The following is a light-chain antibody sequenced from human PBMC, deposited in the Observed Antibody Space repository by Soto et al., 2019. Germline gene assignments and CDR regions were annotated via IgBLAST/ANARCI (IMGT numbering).Light chain of an antibody. CDR3: CLYVGGRTYV. Sequence: QSALTQPASVSGSPGQSITVSCTAAVGLVSWYQQHPGKVPKLIIYDDTKRPSGVSSRFSCSKTGNTASLTISGLQTEDEADHYCCLYVGGRTYVFGAGTKVNVL. J-gene: IGLJ1*01. CDR2: DDT. CDR1: VGL. V-gene: IGLV2-23*01.